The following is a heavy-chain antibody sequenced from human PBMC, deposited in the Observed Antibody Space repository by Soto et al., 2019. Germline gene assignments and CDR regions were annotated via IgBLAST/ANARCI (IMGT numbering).Heavy chain of an antibody. D-gene: IGHD3-16*01. V-gene: IGHV3-30-3*01. Sequence: QVQLVESGGGVVQPGRSLRLSCAASGFTFSRYTMYWVRQAPGKGLEWVAVISYDGSNKYYADSVRGRFTISRDNSKNTLYLQMNSLTTADTAVVYCCALRHAFDVWGQGTMVTVSS. CDR2: ISYDGSNK. CDR3: CALRHAFDV. CDR1: GFTFSRYT. J-gene: IGHJ3*01.